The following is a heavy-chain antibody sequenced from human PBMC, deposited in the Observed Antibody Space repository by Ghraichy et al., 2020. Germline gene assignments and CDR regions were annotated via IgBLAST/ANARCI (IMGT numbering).Heavy chain of an antibody. V-gene: IGHV3-7*05. CDR2: IKQDGSEQ. J-gene: IGHJ5*02. CDR3: ARLLIAAAGPNWFDP. D-gene: IGHD6-13*01. CDR1: GFTFSTHW. Sequence: GGSLRLSCAASGFTFSTHWMTWVRQAPGKGLEWVANIKQDGSEQYYLDSVKGRFTISRDNAKNSLYLQMNSLRAEDTAVYFCARLLIAAAGPNWFDPWGQGTLVTVS.